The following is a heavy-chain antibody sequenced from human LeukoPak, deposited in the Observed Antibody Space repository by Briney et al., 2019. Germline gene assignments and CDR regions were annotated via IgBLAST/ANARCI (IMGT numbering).Heavy chain of an antibody. CDR2: ISSSSSTI. V-gene: IGHV3-48*01. CDR1: GFTFSSFD. D-gene: IGHD3-9*01. CDR3: AREPPYYDILTGPDY. J-gene: IGHJ4*02. Sequence: GGSLRLSCAASGFTFSSFDMNWVRQAPGKGLEGDSYISSSSSTIYYADSVNGRFTIYRDNAKKSLYLQMSSLRADDTAVYYCAREPPYYDILTGPDYWGQGTLVTVSS.